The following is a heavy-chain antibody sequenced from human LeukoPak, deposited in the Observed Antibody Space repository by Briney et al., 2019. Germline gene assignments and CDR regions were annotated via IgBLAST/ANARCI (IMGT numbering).Heavy chain of an antibody. CDR2: IYYSGST. CDR3: AGGPADFDWLSPTSGY. CDR1: GGSISSGGYY. Sequence: SQTLSLTCTVSGGSISSGGYYWSWIRQHPGKGLEWIGYIYYSGSTYYNPSLKSRVTISVDTSKNQFSLKLSSVTAADTAVYYCAGGPADFDWLSPTSGYWGQGTLVTVSS. D-gene: IGHD3-9*01. J-gene: IGHJ4*02. V-gene: IGHV4-31*03.